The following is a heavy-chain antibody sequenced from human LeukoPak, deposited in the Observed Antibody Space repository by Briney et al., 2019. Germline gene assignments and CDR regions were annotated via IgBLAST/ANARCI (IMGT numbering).Heavy chain of an antibody. Sequence: GGSLRLSCAASGFTFRTYAMNWVRQAPGKGLEWVSTISGSGGSTYYADSVKGRFTISRDNSKNTLYLQMNTLRAEDTAVYYCAKDFLYSAPTTVSPFGPWGQGSLVTVSS. CDR1: GFTFRTYA. CDR2: ISGSGGST. CDR3: AKDFLYSAPTTVSPFGP. V-gene: IGHV3-23*01. J-gene: IGHJ5*02. D-gene: IGHD4-17*01.